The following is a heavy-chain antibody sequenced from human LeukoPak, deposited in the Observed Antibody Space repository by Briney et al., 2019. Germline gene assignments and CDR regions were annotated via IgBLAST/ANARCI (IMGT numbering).Heavy chain of an antibody. J-gene: IGHJ6*02. CDR3: ARDSSENYYYYGMDV. V-gene: IGHV1-2*04. CDR2: INPNSGGT. Sequence: GASVKVSCKASGYTFTGYYMHWVRQAPGQGLEWKGWINPNSGGTSYAQKFQGWVTMTTDTSITTAYMELSRLTSDDTAVYYCARDSSENYYYYGMDVWGQGTTVTVSS. D-gene: IGHD6-25*01. CDR1: GYTFTGYY.